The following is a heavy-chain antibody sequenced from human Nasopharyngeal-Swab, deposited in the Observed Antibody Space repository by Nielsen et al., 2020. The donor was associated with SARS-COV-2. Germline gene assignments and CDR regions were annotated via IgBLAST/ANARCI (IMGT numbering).Heavy chain of an antibody. V-gene: IGHV4-34*01. CDR2: INHSGST. CDR1: GGSISSYY. J-gene: IGHJ4*02. CDR3: AREWYSSGWYGV. Sequence: GSLRLTCTVSGGSISSYYWSWIRQPPGKGLEWIGEINHSGSTNYNPSLKSRVTISVDTSKNQFSLKLSSVTAADTAVYYCAREWYSSGWYGVWGQGTLVTVSS. D-gene: IGHD6-19*01.